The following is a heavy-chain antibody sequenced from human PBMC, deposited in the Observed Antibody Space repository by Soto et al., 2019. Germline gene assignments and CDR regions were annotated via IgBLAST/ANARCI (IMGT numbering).Heavy chain of an antibody. CDR2: MNPNSGNT. CDR3: ARGAINDFWSGHEAWFDP. D-gene: IGHD3-3*01. CDR1: GYTFTSYD. Sequence: QVPLVQSGAEVKKPGASVKVSCKASGYTFTSYDINWVRQATGQGLEWMGWMNPNSGNTGYAQKFQGRVTMTRNTSISTAYMELSSLRSEDTAVYYCARGAINDFWSGHEAWFDPWGQGTLVTVSS. V-gene: IGHV1-8*01. J-gene: IGHJ5*02.